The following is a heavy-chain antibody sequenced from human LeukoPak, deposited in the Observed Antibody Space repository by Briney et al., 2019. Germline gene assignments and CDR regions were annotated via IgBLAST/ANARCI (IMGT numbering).Heavy chain of an antibody. CDR1: GFTFATSW. J-gene: IGHJ4*02. CDR3: VRDRGWYHFDL. V-gene: IGHV3-7*01. CDR2: IKGDGTST. D-gene: IGHD3-10*01. Sequence: PGGSLRLSCVASGFTFATSWMTWVRQTPGKGLEWVAHIKGDGTSTKYVDSVKGRFTISRDNTKNSLFLQLNSLRAEDTAIYYCVRDRGWYHFDLWGQGNLVTVSS.